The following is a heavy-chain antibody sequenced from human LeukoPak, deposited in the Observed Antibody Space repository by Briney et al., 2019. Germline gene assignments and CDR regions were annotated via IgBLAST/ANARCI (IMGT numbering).Heavy chain of an antibody. J-gene: IGHJ4*02. CDR2: INSDGSST. CDR3: AKRTVTPEI. D-gene: IGHD1-14*01. V-gene: IGHV3-74*01. Sequence: PGGSLRLSCAASGFTFSSYWMHWVRQAPGKGLVWVLRINSDGSSTNYADSVKGRFTISRDNSKNTLYLQMNSLRVEDTAVYYCAKRTVTPEIWGQGTLVTVSS. CDR1: GFTFSSYW.